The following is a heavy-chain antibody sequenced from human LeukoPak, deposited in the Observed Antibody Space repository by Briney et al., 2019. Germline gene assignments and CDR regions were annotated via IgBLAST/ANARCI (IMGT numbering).Heavy chain of an antibody. V-gene: IGHV3-30*01. CDR2: ISYDGNNE. Sequence: GGSLRLSCTASGFTFNNFAMNWVRQAPGKGLEWVALISYDGNNEDYADSVKGRFTASRDNSKNTVHLQMTSLRSEDTAVYYCARDSYVLGSADIWGQGTMVTVSS. CDR1: GFTFNNFA. D-gene: IGHD3-16*01. J-gene: IGHJ3*02. CDR3: ARDSYVLGSADI.